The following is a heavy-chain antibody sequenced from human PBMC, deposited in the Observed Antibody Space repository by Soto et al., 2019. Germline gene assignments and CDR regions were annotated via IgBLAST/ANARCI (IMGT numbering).Heavy chain of an antibody. CDR2: ISSSGESP. J-gene: IGHJ4*02. CDR1: GFTFSNYA. Sequence: EVQLLESGGGLVQPGGSLRLSCAASGFTFSNYAMSWVRQAPGKGLEWVSAISSSGESPYYADSVKGRFTVSRDNSKNTLYLQMNSLRVEDTAIYYCARNTIPHPPYWGQGTLVTVSS. CDR3: ARNTIPHPPY. V-gene: IGHV3-23*01. D-gene: IGHD1-1*01.